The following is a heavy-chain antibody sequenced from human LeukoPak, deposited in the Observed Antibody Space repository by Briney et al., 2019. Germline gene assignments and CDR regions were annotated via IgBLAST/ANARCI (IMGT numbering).Heavy chain of an antibody. Sequence: SETLSLTCTVSGGSISSSSYYWGWIRQPLGKGLEWIGNIYYSGSTYYNPSLKSRVTISVDTSKNQFSLKLSSVTAADTAVYYCARGRNWNLHFDYWGQGTLVTVSS. D-gene: IGHD1-7*01. CDR1: GGSISSSSYY. CDR2: IYYSGST. J-gene: IGHJ4*02. CDR3: ARGRNWNLHFDY. V-gene: IGHV4-39*01.